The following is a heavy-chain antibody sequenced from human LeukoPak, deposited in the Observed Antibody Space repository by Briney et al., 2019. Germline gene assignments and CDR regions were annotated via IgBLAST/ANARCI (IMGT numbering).Heavy chain of an antibody. V-gene: IGHV3-23*01. Sequence: GGSLRLSCAASGFTFSGFAMNWVRQAPGKGLEWVSAISGSGGSTYYADSVKGRFTISRDNSKNTLYLQMNSLRVEGTAVYYCAKTPSSGWYSFDYWGQGTLVTVSS. CDR1: GFTFSGFA. J-gene: IGHJ4*02. D-gene: IGHD6-19*01. CDR3: AKTPSSGWYSFDY. CDR2: ISGSGGST.